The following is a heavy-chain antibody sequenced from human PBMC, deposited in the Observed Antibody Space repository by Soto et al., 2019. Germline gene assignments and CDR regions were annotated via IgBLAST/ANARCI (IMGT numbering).Heavy chain of an antibody. CDR2: IYYSGST. Sequence: SETLSLTCTVSGGSISSYYWSWIRQPPGKGLEWIGYIYYSGSTNYNPSLKSRVTISVDTSKNPFSLKLSSVTTPGTAVDYCARVPIVDYYDSSGFEGDGYYFDYWGQGTLVTVSS. CDR1: GGSISSYY. J-gene: IGHJ4*02. CDR3: ARVPIVDYYDSSGFEGDGYYFDY. V-gene: IGHV4-59*01. D-gene: IGHD3-22*01.